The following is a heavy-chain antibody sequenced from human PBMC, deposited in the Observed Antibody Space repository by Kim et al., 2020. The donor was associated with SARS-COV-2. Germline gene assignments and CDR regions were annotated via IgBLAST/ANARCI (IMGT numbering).Heavy chain of an antibody. CDR3: ARGETGTDYYYYGMDV. V-gene: IGHV1-18*01. Sequence: ASVKVSCKASGYTFTSYGISWVRQAPGQGLEWMGWISAYNGNTNYAQKLQGRVTMTTDTSTSTAYMELRSLRSDDTAVYYCARGETGTDYYYYGMDVWGQGTTVTVSS. J-gene: IGHJ6*02. CDR1: GYTFTSYG. D-gene: IGHD1-7*01. CDR2: ISAYNGNT.